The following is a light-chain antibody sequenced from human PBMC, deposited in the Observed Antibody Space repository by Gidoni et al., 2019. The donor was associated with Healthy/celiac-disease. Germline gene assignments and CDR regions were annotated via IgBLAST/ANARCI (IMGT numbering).Light chain of an antibody. CDR3: QQNYTAPRT. Sequence: DIQMTQSPSSLSASIGDRVIITCRASQSISIYLNWYQQKPGKAPNLLIYVASSLQSGVPSRFSGSGSGTDFTLTISSLQPEDFATYYCQQNYTAPRTFGQGTKLEIK. CDR2: VAS. J-gene: IGKJ2*02. CDR1: QSISIY. V-gene: IGKV1-39*01.